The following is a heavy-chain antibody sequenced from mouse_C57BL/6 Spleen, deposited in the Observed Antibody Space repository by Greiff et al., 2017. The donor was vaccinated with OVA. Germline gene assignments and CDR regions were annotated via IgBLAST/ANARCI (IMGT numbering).Heavy chain of an antibody. Sequence: EVKVVESGPELVKPGASVKISCKASGYTFTDYYMNWVKQSHGKSLEWIGDINPNNGGTSYNQKFKGKATLTVDKSSSTAYMELRSLTSEDSAVYYCARQANWDGYFDVWGTGTTVTVSS. CDR3: ARQANWDGYFDV. V-gene: IGHV1-26*01. CDR1: GYTFTDYY. J-gene: IGHJ1*03. D-gene: IGHD4-1*01. CDR2: INPNNGGT.